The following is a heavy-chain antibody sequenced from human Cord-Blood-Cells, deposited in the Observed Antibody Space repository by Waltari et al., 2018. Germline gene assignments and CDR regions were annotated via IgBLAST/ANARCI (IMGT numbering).Heavy chain of an antibody. CDR3: ARTVYGDYFDY. CDR1: GFTFSSYA. J-gene: IGHJ4*02. Sequence: QVQLVESGGGVVQPGRSLRLSCAASGFTFSSYAMHWVRQAPGKGLGWVAVITYEGSNKYYADSVKGRFTISRDNSNNTLYLQMNRLRAEDTAVYYCARTVYGDYFDYWGQGTLVTVSS. D-gene: IGHD4-17*01. CDR2: ITYEGSNK. V-gene: IGHV3-30-3*01.